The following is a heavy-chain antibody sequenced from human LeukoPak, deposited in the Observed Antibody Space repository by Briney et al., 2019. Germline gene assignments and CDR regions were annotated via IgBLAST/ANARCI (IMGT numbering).Heavy chain of an antibody. CDR2: IYPGDSDT. Sequence: GESLQISCKGSGYSFTSYWIGWVRQMPGKGLEWMGIIYPGDSDTRYSPSFQGQVTISADKSISTAYLQWSSLKASDTAMYYCARLPGIAAAGTNFDYWGQGTLVTVSS. CDR1: GYSFTSYW. D-gene: IGHD6-13*01. CDR3: ARLPGIAAAGTNFDY. V-gene: IGHV5-51*01. J-gene: IGHJ4*02.